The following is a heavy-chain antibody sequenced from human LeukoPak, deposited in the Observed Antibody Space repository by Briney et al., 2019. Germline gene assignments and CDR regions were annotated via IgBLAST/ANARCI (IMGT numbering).Heavy chain of an antibody. J-gene: IGHJ1*01. V-gene: IGHV1-69*01. CDR3: AKGGAMADKYYQE. D-gene: IGHD6-19*01. Sequence: GASVKVSCKASGGTFSSYAISWVRQAPGQGLEWMGGIIPIFGTVNYAQKFQGRVTITADESTSTAYMELSSLRSEDTAVYYCAKGGAMADKYYQEWGQGTLVTVSS. CDR2: IIPIFGTV. CDR1: GGTFSSYA.